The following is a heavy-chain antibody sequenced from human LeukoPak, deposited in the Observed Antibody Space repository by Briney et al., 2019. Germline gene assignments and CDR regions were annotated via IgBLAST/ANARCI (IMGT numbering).Heavy chain of an antibody. CDR3: ANTYCSGGSCYSRGWFDP. V-gene: IGHV3-48*01. D-gene: IGHD2-15*01. Sequence: PGGSLRLSCAASGFTFSSYSMNWVRQAPGKGLEWVSYISSSSSTIYYADSVKGRFTISRDNAKNSLYLQMNSLRAEDTAVYYCANTYCSGGSCYSRGWFDPWGQGTLVTVSS. J-gene: IGHJ5*02. CDR1: GFTFSSYS. CDR2: ISSSSSTI.